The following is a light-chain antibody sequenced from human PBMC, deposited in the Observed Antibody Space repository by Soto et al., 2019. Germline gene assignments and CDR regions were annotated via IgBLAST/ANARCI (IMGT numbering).Light chain of an antibody. CDR2: DAA. V-gene: IGKV3-20*01. Sequence: EIVLTQSPGTLSLSPGERANLSCRASQIVSSSFLAWYQQKPDQAPRLLIYDAASRATGIPDRFSGSGSGTDFTLTITRLEPEDFALYYCQQYGSSPPYSFGQGTKLEIK. J-gene: IGKJ2*01. CDR3: QQYGSSPPYS. CDR1: QIVSSSF.